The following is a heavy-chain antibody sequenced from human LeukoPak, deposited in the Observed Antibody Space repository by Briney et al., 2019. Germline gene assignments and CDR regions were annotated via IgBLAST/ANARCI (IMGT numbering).Heavy chain of an antibody. J-gene: IGHJ4*02. Sequence: GGSLRLSCAASGFTVSSDHMSWVRQAPGKGLEWVSVIYSGGTIYYADSVKGRFSISRDNTKGTVYLEMNNLRAEDTAVYYCARDGENHYYDYWGQGTLVTVSS. CDR3: ARDGENHYYDY. V-gene: IGHV3-66*01. D-gene: IGHD7-27*01. CDR2: IYSGGTI. CDR1: GFTVSSDH.